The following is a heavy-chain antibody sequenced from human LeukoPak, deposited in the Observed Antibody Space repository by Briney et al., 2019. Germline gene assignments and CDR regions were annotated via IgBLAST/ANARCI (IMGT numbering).Heavy chain of an antibody. V-gene: IGHV3-7*01. Sequence: PGGSLRLSCAASGFTFSSYWMSWVRQAPGKGVEWVDNIKQDGSEKYYVDSVKGRFTISRDNAKNSLYLQMNSLRAEDTAVYYCARSRPDHCSSTSCYYYWGQGTLVTVSS. D-gene: IGHD2-2*01. CDR3: ARSRPDHCSSTSCYYY. CDR2: IKQDGSEK. CDR1: GFTFSSYW. J-gene: IGHJ4*02.